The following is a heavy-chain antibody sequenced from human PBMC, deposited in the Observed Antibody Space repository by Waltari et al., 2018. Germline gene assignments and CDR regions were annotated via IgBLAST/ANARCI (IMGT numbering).Heavy chain of an antibody. CDR3: ARDSLATGYWYFDQ. Sequence: EVQLVASGGGLVKPGGPWKPSCAASGFIFLNYWMSWVRQAPGKGLEWVASIKQDGSETYFVDSLKGRFTISRDNTENSMYLQMDSLRAEDTAHYYCARDSLATGYWYFDQWGRGTLVTVSS. CDR2: IKQDGSET. V-gene: IGHV3-7*01. J-gene: IGHJ2*01. D-gene: IGHD6-25*01. CDR1: GFIFLNYW.